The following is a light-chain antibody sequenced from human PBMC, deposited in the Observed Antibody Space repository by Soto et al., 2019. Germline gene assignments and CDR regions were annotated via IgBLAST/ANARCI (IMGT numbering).Light chain of an antibody. Sequence: EIVMTQSPATLSVSPGERATVSCRASQSVRSNLAWYQQKPGQAPRLLIYGASTRATGIPARFSGSGSGTEFTLTISSLQSEDFAVYYCQRYGGFGQGTKVDI. CDR3: QRYGG. J-gene: IGKJ1*01. CDR1: QSVRSN. CDR2: GAS. V-gene: IGKV3-15*01.